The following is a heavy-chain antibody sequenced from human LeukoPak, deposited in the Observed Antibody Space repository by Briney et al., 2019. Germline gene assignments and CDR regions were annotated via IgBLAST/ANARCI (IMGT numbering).Heavy chain of an antibody. Sequence: PGGSLRLSCVASGFAFSSYWMSWVRQAPGKGLEWVANIKQDGGEKYYVDSVKGRFTISRDNAKNSLFLQMNSLRVEDTAVYYCARLGGSYYTYWGQGILVTVSS. J-gene: IGHJ4*02. D-gene: IGHD1-26*01. CDR1: GFAFSSYW. CDR2: IKQDGGEK. V-gene: IGHV3-7*01. CDR3: ARLGGSYYTY.